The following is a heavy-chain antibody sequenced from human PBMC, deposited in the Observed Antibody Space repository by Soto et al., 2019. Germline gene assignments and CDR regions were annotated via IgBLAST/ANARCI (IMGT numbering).Heavy chain of an antibody. CDR2: IYYSGST. V-gene: IGHV4-59*08. Sequence: SETLSLTCTVSGGSISSYYWSWIRQPPGKGLEWIGYIYYSGSTNYNPSLKSRVTISVDTSKNQFSLKLSSVTAADTAVYYCAGSRGNYYYYYMDVWGKGTTVTV. CDR1: GGSISSYY. CDR3: AGSRGNYYYYYMDV. D-gene: IGHD3-10*01. J-gene: IGHJ6*03.